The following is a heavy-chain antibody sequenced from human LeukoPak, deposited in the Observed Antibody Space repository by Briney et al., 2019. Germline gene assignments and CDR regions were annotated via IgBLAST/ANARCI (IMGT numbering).Heavy chain of an antibody. CDR2: INHSGST. J-gene: IGHJ4*02. D-gene: IGHD2-15*01. CDR3: ARALNPLPGTYYFDY. V-gene: IGHV4-34*01. Sequence: PSETLSLTCAVYGGSFSGYYWSWIRQPPGKGLEWIGEINHSGSTNYNSSLQSRVTMSVDTSKNQFSLKLSSVTAADTAVYYCARALNPLPGTYYFDYWGQGTLVTVSS. CDR1: GGSFSGYY.